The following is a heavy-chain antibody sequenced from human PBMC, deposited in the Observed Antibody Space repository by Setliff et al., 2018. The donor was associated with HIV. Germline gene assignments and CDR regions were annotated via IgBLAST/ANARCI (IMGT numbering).Heavy chain of an antibody. J-gene: IGHJ5*02. Sequence: ASVKVSCKVSGYTLTELSMHWVRQAPGQGLEWMGWINTNTGNPTYAQGFTGRFVFSLDTSVSTAYLQISSLKAEDTAVYYCAREWELRAVGPWGQGTLVTVSS. CDR3: AREWELRAVGP. V-gene: IGHV7-4-1*02. CDR2: INTNTGNP. CDR1: GYTLTELS. D-gene: IGHD1-26*01.